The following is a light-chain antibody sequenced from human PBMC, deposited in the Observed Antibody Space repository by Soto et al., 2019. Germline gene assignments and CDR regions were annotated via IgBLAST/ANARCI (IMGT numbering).Light chain of an antibody. V-gene: IGKV1-9*01. CDR1: QGISSY. Sequence: IQLTQSPSSLSASVVDIVTITFLASQGISSYLAWYQQKPGKAPKLLIYAASTLQSGVPSRFSGSGSGTDFTLTISSLQPEDFATYYCQHYNSYSEAFGQGTKVDIK. CDR2: AAS. J-gene: IGKJ1*01. CDR3: QHYNSYSEA.